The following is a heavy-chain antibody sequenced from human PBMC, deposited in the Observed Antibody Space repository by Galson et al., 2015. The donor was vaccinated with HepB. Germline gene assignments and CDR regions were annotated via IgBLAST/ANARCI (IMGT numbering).Heavy chain of an antibody. CDR1: GFTFSSYG. CDR3: ARELYDSSGYPFDY. CDR2: IWYDGSNK. J-gene: IGHJ4*02. Sequence: SLRLSCAASGFTFSSYGMHWVRQAPGKGLEWVAVIWYDGSNKYYADSVKGRFTISRDNSKSTVYLQMNSLRAEDTAVYYCARELYDSSGYPFDYWGQGTLVTVSS. D-gene: IGHD3-22*01. V-gene: IGHV3-33*01.